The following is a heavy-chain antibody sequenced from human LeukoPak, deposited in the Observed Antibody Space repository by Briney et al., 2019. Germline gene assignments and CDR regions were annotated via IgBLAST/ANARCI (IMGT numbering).Heavy chain of an antibody. Sequence: GGSLRLSCAASGFTFSSYWMSWVRQAPGKGLEWVANIKQDGSEKYYADSVKGRFTISRDNSKNTLYLQMNSLRAEDTAVYYCARADLQLINHFDYWGQGTLVTVSS. CDR1: GFTFSSYW. CDR3: ARADLQLINHFDY. V-gene: IGHV3-7*01. D-gene: IGHD6-13*01. J-gene: IGHJ4*02. CDR2: IKQDGSEK.